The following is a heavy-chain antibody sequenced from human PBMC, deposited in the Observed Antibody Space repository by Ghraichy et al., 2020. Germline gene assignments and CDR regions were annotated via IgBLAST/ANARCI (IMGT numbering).Heavy chain of an antibody. V-gene: IGHV3-23*01. CDR1: GFTFSSYA. J-gene: IGHJ5*02. CDR2: ISGSGGST. D-gene: IGHD3-10*01. Sequence: LSLTCAASGFTFSSYAMSWVRQAPGKGLEWVSAISGSGGSTYYADSVKGRFTISRDNSKNTLYLQMNSLRAEDTAVYYCAKDPMVRGVTTNWFDPWGQGTLVTVSS. CDR3: AKDPMVRGVTTNWFDP.